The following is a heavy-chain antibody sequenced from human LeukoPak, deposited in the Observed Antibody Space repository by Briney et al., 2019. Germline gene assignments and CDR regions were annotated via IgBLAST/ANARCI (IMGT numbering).Heavy chain of an antibody. V-gene: IGHV4-39*02. J-gene: IGHJ3*02. CDR1: GRSIISSDSY. CDR2: VYYIGRQ. D-gene: IGHD1-26*01. CDR3: AREERDHDTFDI. Sequence: SETLSLTCTVSGRSIISSDSYCARIRHPPGKGLEWIGSVYYIGRQFYNPSLKSRVAMSVDTSKKQFSLQLSSVTAADRAVYYCAREERDHDTFDIWGQGAMVTVS.